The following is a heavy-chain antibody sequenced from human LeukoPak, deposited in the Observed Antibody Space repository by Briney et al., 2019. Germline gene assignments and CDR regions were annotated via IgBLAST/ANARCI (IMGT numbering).Heavy chain of an antibody. V-gene: IGHV3-30-3*01. Sequence: GGSLRLSCAASGSTFSDYWMHWVRQAPGKGLEWVAVISYDGSNKYYADSVKGRFTISRDNSKNTLYLQMNSLRAEDTAVYYCARDQYDFWSGYYHGSGSQAFDYWGQGTLVTVSS. J-gene: IGHJ4*02. CDR3: ARDQYDFWSGYYHGSGSQAFDY. D-gene: IGHD3-3*01. CDR1: GSTFSDYW. CDR2: ISYDGSNK.